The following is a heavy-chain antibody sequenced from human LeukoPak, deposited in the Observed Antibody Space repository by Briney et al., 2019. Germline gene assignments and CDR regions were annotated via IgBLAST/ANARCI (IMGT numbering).Heavy chain of an antibody. CDR2: ISSSSSYI. CDR1: GFTFSSYS. V-gene: IGHV3-21*01. D-gene: IGHD2-15*01. Sequence: GGSLRLSCAASGFTFSSYSMNWVRQAPGKRLEGVSSISSSSSYIYYADSVKGRFTISRDNAKNSLYLQMNSLRVEDTAMYYCARVGCSGGRCPGYGMDVWGQGTTVTVSS. J-gene: IGHJ6*02. CDR3: ARVGCSGGRCPGYGMDV.